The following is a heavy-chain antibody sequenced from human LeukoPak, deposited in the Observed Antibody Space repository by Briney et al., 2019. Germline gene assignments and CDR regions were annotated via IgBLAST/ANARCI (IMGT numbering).Heavy chain of an antibody. CDR2: IYAGNGNT. CDR3: ARGQWELRS. D-gene: IGHD1-26*01. V-gene: IGHV1-3*01. CDR1: GYTFTGYY. Sequence: ASVKVSCKASGYTFTGYYMHWVRQAPGQRLEWMGWIYAGNGNTKYSQKFQGRVTITRDTSASTAYMELSSLRSEDTAVYYCARGQWELRSWGQGTLVTVSS. J-gene: IGHJ4*02.